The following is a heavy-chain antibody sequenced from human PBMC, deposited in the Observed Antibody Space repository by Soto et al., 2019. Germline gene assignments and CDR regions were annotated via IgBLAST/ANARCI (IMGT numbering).Heavy chain of an antibody. CDR2: INAGNGNT. Sequence: QVQLVQSGAEVKKPGASVKVSCKASGYTFTSYAMHWVRQAPGQRLEWMGWINAGNGNTKYSQKFQGRGTITRDTSASTAYMGRSSLRSEDTAVYYCARGPGGPDGPGDYWGQGTLVTVSS. CDR1: GYTFTSYA. CDR3: ARGPGGPDGPGDY. V-gene: IGHV1-3*01. J-gene: IGHJ4*02. D-gene: IGHD2-15*01.